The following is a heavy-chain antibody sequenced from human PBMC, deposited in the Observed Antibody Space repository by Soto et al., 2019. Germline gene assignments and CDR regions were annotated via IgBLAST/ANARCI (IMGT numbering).Heavy chain of an antibody. D-gene: IGHD6-19*01. CDR1: GFTFSSYG. V-gene: IGHV3-30*18. J-gene: IGHJ4*02. Sequence: QVQVVESGGGVVQPGRSLRLSCGASGFTFSSYGMHWVRQAPGKGLEWMAVISYDGSNKYYADSVKGRFTISRDNSKNTLYLQMNSLRAEDTAVYYCAKDGEAYSSGSYGYFDYWGQGTLVTVSS. CDR2: ISYDGSNK. CDR3: AKDGEAYSSGSYGYFDY.